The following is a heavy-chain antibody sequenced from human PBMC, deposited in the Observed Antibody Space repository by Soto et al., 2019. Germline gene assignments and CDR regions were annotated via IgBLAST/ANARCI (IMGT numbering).Heavy chain of an antibody. CDR2: IYYSGST. V-gene: IGHV4-59*01. CDR1: GGSISSYY. D-gene: IGHD2-2*01. Sequence: SETLSLTCTVSGGSISSYYWSWIRQPPGKGLEWIGYIYYSGSTNYNPSLKSRVTISVDTSKNQFSLKLSSVTAADTAVYYCARGQIVVVPAAPYYYYYGMDVWGQGTTVTVSS. CDR3: ARGQIVVVPAAPYYYYYGMDV. J-gene: IGHJ6*02.